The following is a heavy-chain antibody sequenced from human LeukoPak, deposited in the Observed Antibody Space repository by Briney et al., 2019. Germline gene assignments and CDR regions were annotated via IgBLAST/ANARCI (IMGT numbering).Heavy chain of an antibody. V-gene: IGHV4-59*01. D-gene: IGHD2-2*01. CDR1: GGSISSYY. CDR2: IYYSGST. Sequence: PSETLSLTCTVSGGSISSYYWSWIRQPPGKGLEWIGYIYYSGSTNYNPSLKSRVTISVDTSKNQFSLKLSSVTAADTAVYYCARDILVPAASSYYYYGTDVWGQGTTVTVSS. J-gene: IGHJ6*02. CDR3: ARDILVPAASSYYYYGTDV.